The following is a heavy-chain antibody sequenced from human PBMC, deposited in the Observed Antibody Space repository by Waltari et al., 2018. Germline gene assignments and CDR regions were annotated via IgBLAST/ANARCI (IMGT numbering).Heavy chain of an antibody. D-gene: IGHD1-26*01. V-gene: IGHV3-53*01. J-gene: IGHJ3*02. CDR1: GFTVSSNY. Sequence: EVQLVESGGGLIQPGGSLRLSCAASGFTVSSNYMSWVRQAPGKGLEWVSVIYSGGSTYYADSVKGRFTISRDNSKNTLYLQMNSLRAEDTAVYYCARGGAIIRGAFDIWGQGTMVTVSS. CDR2: IYSGGST. CDR3: ARGGAIIRGAFDI.